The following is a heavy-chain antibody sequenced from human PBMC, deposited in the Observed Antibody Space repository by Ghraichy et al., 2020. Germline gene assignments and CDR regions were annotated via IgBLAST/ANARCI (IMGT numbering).Heavy chain of an antibody. D-gene: IGHD6-25*01. CDR2: IKQDGSEK. J-gene: IGHJ5*02. CDR3: ARDTPAGPGWFDP. CDR1: GFTFSSYW. V-gene: IGHV3-7*01. Sequence: GGSLRLSCAASGFTFSSYWMSWVRQAPGKGLEWVANIKQDGSEKYYVDSVKGRFTISRDNAKNSLYLQMNSLRAEDTAVYYCARDTPAGPGWFDPWGQGTLVTVSS.